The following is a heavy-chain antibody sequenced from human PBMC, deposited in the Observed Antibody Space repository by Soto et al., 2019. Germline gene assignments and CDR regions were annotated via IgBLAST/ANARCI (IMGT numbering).Heavy chain of an antibody. V-gene: IGHV3-33*01. J-gene: IGHJ3*02. CDR2: IWYDGSNK. Sequence: GGSLRLSCAASGFTFSNYGMHWVRQAPGKGLEWVAVIWYDGSNKYYADSVKGRFTISRDNSKNTLYLQMNSLRAEDTAVYYWARARSTIFDAFDIWGQGTMVTVSS. D-gene: IGHD3-3*01. CDR1: GFTFSNYG. CDR3: ARARSTIFDAFDI.